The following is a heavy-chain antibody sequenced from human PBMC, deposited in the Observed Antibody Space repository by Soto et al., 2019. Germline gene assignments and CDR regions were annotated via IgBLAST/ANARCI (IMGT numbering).Heavy chain of an antibody. J-gene: IGHJ5*02. Sequence: SVKVSCKASGGTFSSYAISWVRQAPVQGLEWMGGIPPIFGTANYAQKVQGRVTITADESTSTAYMELSSLRSEDTAVYYCARYQYYYDSSGYYPTGWFDRWGQGTLVPAS. CDR1: GGTFSSYA. V-gene: IGHV1-69*13. CDR2: IPPIFGTA. D-gene: IGHD3-22*01. CDR3: ARYQYYYDSSGYYPTGWFDR.